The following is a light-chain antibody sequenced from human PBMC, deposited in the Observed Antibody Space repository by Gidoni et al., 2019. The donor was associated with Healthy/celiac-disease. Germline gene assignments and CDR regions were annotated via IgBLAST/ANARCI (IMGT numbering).Light chain of an antibody. CDR3: QQSYSTSRT. Sequence: DIQMTQSPSSPSASVGDRVTITWRASQSISSYLNWYQQRPGKAPKLLIYAASSLQSGVPSRFSGSGSGTDFTLTIGSLQPEDFATCYCQQSYSTSRTFXQXTKVEIK. CDR1: QSISSY. J-gene: IGKJ1*01. CDR2: AAS. V-gene: IGKV1-39*01.